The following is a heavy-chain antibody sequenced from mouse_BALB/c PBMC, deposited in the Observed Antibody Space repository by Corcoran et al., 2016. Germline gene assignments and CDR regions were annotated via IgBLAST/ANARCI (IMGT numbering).Heavy chain of an antibody. J-gene: IGHJ3*01. D-gene: IGHD2-4*01. Sequence: QIQLVQSGPELKKPGETVKISCKASGYTFTNYGMNWVKQAPGKGLKWMGWINTYTGEPTYADDFKGRFAFSLETSASTAYLQINNLKNEDMATYFCARGGIRPVAYWGQGTLVTVSA. V-gene: IGHV9-1*02. CDR3: ARGGIRPVAY. CDR1: GYTFTNYG. CDR2: INTYTGEP.